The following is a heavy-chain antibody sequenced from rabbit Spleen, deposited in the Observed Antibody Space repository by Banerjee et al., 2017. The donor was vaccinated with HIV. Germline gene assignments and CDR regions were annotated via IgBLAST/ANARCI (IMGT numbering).Heavy chain of an antibody. CDR3: VRDRANIGGDYGPYYFDL. V-gene: IGHV1S47*01. CDR2: IDPLFINT. D-gene: IGHD2-1*01. J-gene: IGHJ4*01. CDR1: GFDFSSYG. Sequence: QEQLKETGGGLVQPGGSLTVSCKASGFDFSSYGMSWVRQAPGKGLEWIGYIDPLFINTYYASWVNGRFTISRDDAQNTLYLQLNSLTAADTATYFCVRDRANIGGDYGPYYFDLWGPGTLVTVS.